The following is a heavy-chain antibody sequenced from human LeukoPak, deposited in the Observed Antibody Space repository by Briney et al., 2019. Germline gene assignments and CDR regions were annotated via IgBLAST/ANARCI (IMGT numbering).Heavy chain of an antibody. CDR1: GYTFTSYG. CDR2: ISAYNGNT. V-gene: IGHV1-18*01. J-gene: IGHJ5*02. D-gene: IGHD3-3*01. Sequence: ASVKVSCKASGYTFTSYGISWVRQAPGQGLEWMGWISAYNGNTNYAQKLQGRVTMTTDTSTSTAYMELRSLRSDDTAVYYCAREIYDFWSGSPPFDPWGQGTLVTVSS. CDR3: AREIYDFWSGSPPFDP.